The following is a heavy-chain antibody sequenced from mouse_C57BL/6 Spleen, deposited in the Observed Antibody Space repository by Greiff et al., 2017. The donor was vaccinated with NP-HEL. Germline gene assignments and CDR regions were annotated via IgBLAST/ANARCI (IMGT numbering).Heavy chain of an antibody. CDR2: IYPGSGST. CDR1: GYTFTSYW. J-gene: IGHJ2*01. CDR3: ARGGYYAKYYFDY. V-gene: IGHV1-55*01. Sequence: QVQLQQPGAELVKPGASVKMSCKASGYTFTSYWITWVKQRPGQGLEWIGDIYPGSGSTNYNEKFKSKATLNVDTSSSTAYMQLSSLTSEDSAVYYCARGGYYAKYYFDYWGQGTTLTVSS. D-gene: IGHD2-1*01.